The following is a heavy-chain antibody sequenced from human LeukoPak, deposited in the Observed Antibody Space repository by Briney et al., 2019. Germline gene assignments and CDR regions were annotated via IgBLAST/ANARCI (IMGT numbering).Heavy chain of an antibody. V-gene: IGHV3-21*01. CDR2: VSSNNNYI. Sequence: GGSLRLSCAASEFTFSSYTMNWVRQAPGKGLEWVSSVSSNNNYIYYADSVKGRFTISRDNAKNSLYLQMNSLRAEDTAVYYCARGSRGNFDYWGQGTLVTVSS. D-gene: IGHD4-23*01. CDR3: ARGSRGNFDY. J-gene: IGHJ4*02. CDR1: EFTFSSYT.